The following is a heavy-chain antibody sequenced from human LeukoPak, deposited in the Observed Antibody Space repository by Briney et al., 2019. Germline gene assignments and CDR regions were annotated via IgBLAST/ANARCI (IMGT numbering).Heavy chain of an antibody. CDR1: GFTVNNNY. D-gene: IGHD2-21*01. V-gene: IGHV3-53*01. J-gene: IGHJ4*02. CDR2: IYSGGST. CDR3: VSDILRNFDY. Sequence: PGGSLRLSCAASGFTVNNNYMSWVRKAPGKGPEWVSIIYSGGSTKYADSVKGRFTISRDTSKNTLYLQMNSLSAEDSAVYYCVSDILRNFDYWGQGTLVTVSS.